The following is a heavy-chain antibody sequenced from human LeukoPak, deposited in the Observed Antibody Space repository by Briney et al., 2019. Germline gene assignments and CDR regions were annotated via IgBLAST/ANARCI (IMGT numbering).Heavy chain of an antibody. CDR3: AISVFHIMTDYYFALDV. D-gene: IGHD3-9*01. V-gene: IGHV3-23*01. CDR2: VSSGDGIT. CDR1: GFTFSTYA. Sequence: GGSLRHSCAASGFTFSTYAMSWVRQAPGKGLEWVSTVSSGDGITYYADSVKGRFTVSRDNSQHTLYLQVSSLRAEDTAVYFCAISVFHIMTDYYFALDVWGQGTTVIVSS. J-gene: IGHJ6*02.